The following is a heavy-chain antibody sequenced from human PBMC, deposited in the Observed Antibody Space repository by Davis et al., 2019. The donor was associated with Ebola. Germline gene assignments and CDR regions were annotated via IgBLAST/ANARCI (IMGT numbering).Heavy chain of an antibody. D-gene: IGHD2-21*01. CDR1: GGSLSSSTYY. V-gene: IGHV4-39*01. CDR2: INYSGNT. J-gene: IGHJ4*02. Sequence: PSETLSLTCTVSGGSLSSSTYYWGWIRQPPGKGLEWIGSINYSGNTYYNPSLKSRFTISVDMSKNQFSLKLSSVTAADSAAYYCARGGVVVQMGYFDYWGQGALVTVSS. CDR3: ARGGVVVQMGYFDY.